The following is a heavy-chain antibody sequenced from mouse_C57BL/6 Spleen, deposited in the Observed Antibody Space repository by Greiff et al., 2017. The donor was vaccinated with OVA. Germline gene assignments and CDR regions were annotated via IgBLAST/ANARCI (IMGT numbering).Heavy chain of an antibody. CDR1: GYTFTSYW. CDR3: ARGIYYDYDVLYFDV. Sequence: QVQLQQSGAELVMPGASVKLSCKASGYTFTSYWMHWVKQRPGQGLEWIGEIDPSDSYTNYNQKFKGKSTLTVDKSSSTAYMQLSRLTSEDSAVYYCARGIYYDYDVLYFDVWGTGTTVTVSS. D-gene: IGHD2-4*01. CDR2: IDPSDSYT. J-gene: IGHJ1*03. V-gene: IGHV1-69*01.